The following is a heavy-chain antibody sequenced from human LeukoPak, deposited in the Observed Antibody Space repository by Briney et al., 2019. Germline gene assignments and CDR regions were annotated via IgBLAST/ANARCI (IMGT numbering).Heavy chain of an antibody. Sequence: GGSLRLSCAASGFTFSSYAMSWVRQAPGKGLEWVSAISGSGGSTYYADSVKGRFTISRDNAKNSLYLQMNSLRAEDTALYHCARANSSSWHTFFDYWGQGTLVTVSS. CDR2: ISGSGGST. D-gene: IGHD6-13*01. CDR1: GFTFSSYA. J-gene: IGHJ4*02. CDR3: ARANSSSWHTFFDY. V-gene: IGHV3-23*01.